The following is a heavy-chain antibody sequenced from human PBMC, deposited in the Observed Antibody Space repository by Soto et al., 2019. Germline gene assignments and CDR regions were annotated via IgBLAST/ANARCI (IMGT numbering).Heavy chain of an antibody. CDR2: ITGSGGIT. J-gene: IGHJ4*02. CDR1: GLTLRNYA. D-gene: IGHD2-15*01. CDR3: AKAAGVCCGGTCYSGQADY. V-gene: IGHV3-23*01. Sequence: EVQLLESGGGLVQPGGSLRLSCAASGLTLRNYAMNWVRQAPGKGLEWVSGITGSGGITYYADSVRGRVTISRDDSKNTLYPQMSSLRADDTAVYYCAKAAGVCCGGTCYSGQADYWGQGSLITVSP.